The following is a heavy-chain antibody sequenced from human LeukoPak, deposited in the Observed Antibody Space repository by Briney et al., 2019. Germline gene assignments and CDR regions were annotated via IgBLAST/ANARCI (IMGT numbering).Heavy chain of an antibody. CDR3: ARDSYHGAAGKYWYFDL. D-gene: IGHD6-13*01. CDR1: GFTFSSYS. J-gene: IGHJ2*01. V-gene: IGHV3-21*01. CDR2: IISSSSYI. Sequence: GGSLRLSCAASGFTFSSYSMNWVRQAPGKGLEWVSSIISSSSYIYYADSVKGRFTISRDNAKNSLYLQMNSLRAEDTAVYYCARDSYHGAAGKYWYFDLWGRGTLVTVSS.